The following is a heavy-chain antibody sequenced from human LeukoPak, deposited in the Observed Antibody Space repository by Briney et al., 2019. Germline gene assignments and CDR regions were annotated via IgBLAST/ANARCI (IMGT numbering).Heavy chain of an antibody. Sequence: SDTLSLICAISGYSISSSNWWGWIRQPPGKGLELIGYIHYDGITNYTPSLKSRVTMSIDRSKSQFSLKLASVTAADTAVYYCAKWSSTLKAFDFWGQGILVIVSS. CDR2: IHYDGIT. J-gene: IGHJ4*02. CDR3: AKWSSTLKAFDF. CDR1: GYSISSSNW. V-gene: IGHV4-28*01. D-gene: IGHD2-8*01.